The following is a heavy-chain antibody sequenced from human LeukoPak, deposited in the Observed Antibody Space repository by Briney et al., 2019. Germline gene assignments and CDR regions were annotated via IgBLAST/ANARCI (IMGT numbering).Heavy chain of an antibody. J-gene: IGHJ4*02. CDR2: IYTSGST. CDR3: ARATWPLCYFDY. Sequence: PSETLSLTCTVSGGSISSGRYYWSWIRQPAGKGLEWIGRIYTSGSTDYNPSLKSRVTISVDTSKNQFSLKLSSVTAADTAVYYCARATWPLCYFDYWGQGTLVTVSS. CDR1: GGSISSGRYY. V-gene: IGHV4-61*02. D-gene: IGHD5-12*01.